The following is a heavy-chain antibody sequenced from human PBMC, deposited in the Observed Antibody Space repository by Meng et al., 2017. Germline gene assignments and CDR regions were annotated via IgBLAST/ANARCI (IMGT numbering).Heavy chain of an antibody. CDR2: IVYSGST. J-gene: IGHJ4*02. CDR3: ARDVGGDYETLFDY. Sequence: VQLQEAGPGLVRPSETLSLTCTVSGGSVGSGNYYWSWIRQPPGKGLEWIGYIVYSGSTTYNPSLKTRVTISVDTSKNQFSLKLTSVTAADTAVYFCARDVGGDYETLFDYWGQGTLVTVSS. V-gene: IGHV4-61*01. D-gene: IGHD4-17*01. CDR1: GGSVGSGNYY.